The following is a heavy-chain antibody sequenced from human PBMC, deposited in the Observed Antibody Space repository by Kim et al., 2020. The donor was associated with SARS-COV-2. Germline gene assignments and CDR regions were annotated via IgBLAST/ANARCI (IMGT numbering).Heavy chain of an antibody. V-gene: IGHV3-11*04. J-gene: IGHJ6*02. CDR3: ARDSATYYYYYGMDV. Sequence: GGSLRLSCAASGFTFSDYYMSWIRQAPGKGLEWVSYISSSGSTIYYADSVKGRFTISRDNAKNSLYLQMNSLRAEDTAVYYCARDSATYYYYYGMDVWGQGTTVTVSS. CDR2: ISSSGSTI. CDR1: GFTFSDYY.